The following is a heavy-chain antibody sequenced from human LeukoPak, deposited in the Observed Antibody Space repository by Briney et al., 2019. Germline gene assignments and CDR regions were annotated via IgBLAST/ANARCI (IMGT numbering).Heavy chain of an antibody. CDR2: IWYDGSNK. CDR3: ARDSSKGNYFDY. V-gene: IGHV3-33*01. Sequence: PGGSLRLSCAASGFTFSSYGMHWVRQAPGKGLEWVAVIWYDGSNKYYADTVKGRFTISRDNPKNTLYLQMNSLRAEDTAVYYCARDSSKGNYFDYWGQGTLVTVSS. CDR1: GFTFSSYG. J-gene: IGHJ4*02.